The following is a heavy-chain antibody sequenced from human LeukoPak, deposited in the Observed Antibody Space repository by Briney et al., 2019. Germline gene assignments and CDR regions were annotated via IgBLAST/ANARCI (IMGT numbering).Heavy chain of an antibody. CDR2: ISGDAIYT. V-gene: IGHV3-23*01. D-gene: IGHD4-17*01. CDR1: GFTFSNYA. Sequence: PGGSLRLSCAASGFTFSNYAMTWVRQAPGKALQWVSAISGDAIYTYYLDSVKGRFTTSRDNSKNTLFLQMNSLRADDTAVYYCAKNYGTSRPFYDYWGQGIVVTVAS. J-gene: IGHJ4*02. CDR3: AKNYGTSRPFYDY.